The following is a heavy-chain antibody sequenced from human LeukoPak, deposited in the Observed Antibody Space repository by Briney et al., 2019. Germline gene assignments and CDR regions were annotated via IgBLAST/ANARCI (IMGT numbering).Heavy chain of an antibody. Sequence: KPGGSLRLSCAVSGLTFSSYSFNWVRQAPGKGLEWVSSITPTSSYIYYADSVKGRFTISRDNAKNSLYLQMNSLRTEDTAVYYCARLRRNNGNSGYYYYYDYWGQGTLVTVSS. D-gene: IGHD3-22*01. CDR3: ARLRRNNGNSGYYYYYDY. J-gene: IGHJ4*02. CDR2: ITPTSSYI. V-gene: IGHV3-21*01. CDR1: GLTFSSYS.